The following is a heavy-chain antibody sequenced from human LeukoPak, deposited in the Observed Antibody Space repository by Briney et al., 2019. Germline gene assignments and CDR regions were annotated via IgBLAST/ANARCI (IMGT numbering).Heavy chain of an antibody. D-gene: IGHD6-19*01. CDR3: ARSRGDSTGWYTFDY. J-gene: IGHJ4*02. CDR1: GGSISSYY. Sequence: SETLSLTCTVSGGSISSYYWGWIRQPPGKGLEWIGYIYYRGSTSYNPSLKSRVTISLGTSNNQFSLKLTSVTAADTAVYYCARSRGDSTGWYTFDYWGQGTLVTVSS. V-gene: IGHV4-59*08. CDR2: IYYRGST.